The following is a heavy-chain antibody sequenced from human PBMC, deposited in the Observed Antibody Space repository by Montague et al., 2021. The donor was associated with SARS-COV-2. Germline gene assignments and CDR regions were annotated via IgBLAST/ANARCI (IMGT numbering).Heavy chain of an antibody. Sequence: TLSLTCTVSGGSISSGGYYWSWIRRHPGKGLEWIGYIYYSGSTYYNPSLKSRVTISVDTSKNQFSLKLSFVTAADTAVYYCARVQGITMIVVVIGAFDIWGQGTMVTVSS. CDR3: ARVQGITMIVVVIGAFDI. CDR2: IYYSGST. J-gene: IGHJ3*02. CDR1: GGSISSGGYY. D-gene: IGHD3-22*01. V-gene: IGHV4-31*03.